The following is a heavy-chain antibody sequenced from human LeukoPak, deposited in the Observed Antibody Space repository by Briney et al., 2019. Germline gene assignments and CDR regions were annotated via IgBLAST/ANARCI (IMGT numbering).Heavy chain of an antibody. Sequence: PGGSLRLSCAASGFTFSSYAMSWVRQAPGKGLEWVSAISASGGSTYYADSVKGRFTISRDNAKNSLYLQMNSLRAEDTDVYYCAKFPARMVRGVISLYYFDYWGQGTLVTVSS. J-gene: IGHJ4*02. CDR3: AKFPARMVRGVISLYYFDY. V-gene: IGHV3-23*01. CDR1: GFTFSSYA. CDR2: ISASGGST. D-gene: IGHD3-10*01.